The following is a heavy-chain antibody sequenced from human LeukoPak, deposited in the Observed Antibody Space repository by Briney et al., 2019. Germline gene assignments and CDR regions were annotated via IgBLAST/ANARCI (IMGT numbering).Heavy chain of an antibody. J-gene: IGHJ6*03. D-gene: IGHD7-27*01. Sequence: ASVKVSCKASGYTFTSYDINWVRQATGQGLEWMGWMNPKSGNTGYAQKFQGRVTMTRNTSISTAYMELSSLRSEDTAVYYCVGIRHYYYYYMDVWGKGTTVTVSS. CDR1: GYTFTSYD. V-gene: IGHV1-8*01. CDR3: VGIRHYYYYYMDV. CDR2: MNPKSGNT.